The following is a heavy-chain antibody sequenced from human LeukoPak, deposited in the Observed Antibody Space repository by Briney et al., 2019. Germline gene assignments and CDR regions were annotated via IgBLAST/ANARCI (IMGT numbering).Heavy chain of an antibody. CDR3: AHSEWRQPVRGRGDVFDS. CDR1: GFSLSSNGVG. J-gene: IGHJ4*02. CDR2: IYWDNDK. V-gene: IGHV2-5*02. Sequence: KSGPTLVKPTQTLTLTCKFSGFSLSSNGVGVGWIRQSPGKALEWLALIYWDNDKRYSPFLKSRVSISKDISKNQVVLTVTNVAPVDTATYYCAHSEWRQPVRGRGDVFDSWGQGTLVTVSS. D-gene: IGHD6-13*01.